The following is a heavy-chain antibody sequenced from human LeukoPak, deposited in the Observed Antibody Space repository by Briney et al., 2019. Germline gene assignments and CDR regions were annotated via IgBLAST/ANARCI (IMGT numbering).Heavy chain of an antibody. CDR3: AKDVAQYNSYYYYMDV. D-gene: IGHD1-1*01. CDR1: GFTFSSYS. CDR2: ISSSSSYI. J-gene: IGHJ6*03. Sequence: GGSLRLSCAASGFTFSSYSMNWVRQAPGKGLEWVSSISSSSSYIYYADSVKGRFTISRDNSKNTLYLQMNSLRAEDTAVYYCAKDVAQYNSYYYYMDVWGKGTTVTISS. V-gene: IGHV3-21*01.